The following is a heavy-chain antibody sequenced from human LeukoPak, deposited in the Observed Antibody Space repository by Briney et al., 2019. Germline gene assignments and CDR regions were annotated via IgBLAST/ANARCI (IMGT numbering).Heavy chain of an antibody. D-gene: IGHD3-10*01. V-gene: IGHV3-64D*06. CDR1: GFAFTGHA. CDR3: VRDVDYYASGSYLGYFDY. CDR2: IGGDGFSA. Sequence: GGSLGLSCSASGFAFTGHAMHWVRQAPGKGLEYVAGIGGDGFSAFYADSMSDRVTISRDNSKSTVHLQMTSLRGEDTAVYYCVRDVDYYASGSYLGYFDYWGQGTLSPSPQ. J-gene: IGHJ4*02.